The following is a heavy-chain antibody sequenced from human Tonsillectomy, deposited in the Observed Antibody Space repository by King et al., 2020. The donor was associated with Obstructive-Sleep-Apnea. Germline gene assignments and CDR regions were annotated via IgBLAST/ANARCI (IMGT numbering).Heavy chain of an antibody. J-gene: IGHJ4*02. V-gene: IGHV3-48*04. CDR3: ATGPDYGSGYFDY. Sequence: VQLVESGGGLVQPGGSLRLSCAASGFTFSSYTMNWVRQAPGRGLDWVSYISGSGSTIYYADSVKGRFTISRDNAKNSLYLQMNSLRAEDTAVYYCATGPDYGSGYFDYWGQGTLVTVSS. D-gene: IGHD3-16*01. CDR2: ISGSGSTI. CDR1: GFTFSSYT.